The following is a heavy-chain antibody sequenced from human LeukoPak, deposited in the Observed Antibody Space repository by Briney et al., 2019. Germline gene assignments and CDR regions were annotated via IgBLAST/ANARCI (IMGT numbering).Heavy chain of an antibody. D-gene: IGHD4-11*01. CDR3: ARVAPPGHLYSDAFDI. CDR1: GYSINSGYY. CDR2: IYYSGST. V-gene: IGHV4-38-2*02. J-gene: IGHJ3*02. Sequence: PSETLSLTCTVSGYSINSGYYWSWIRQPPGKRLEWIGSIYYSGSTYSNPTLKSRLTISVDTSKNQISLNLTSVTAADAAVYYCARVAPPGHLYSDAFDIWGQGTMVTVSS.